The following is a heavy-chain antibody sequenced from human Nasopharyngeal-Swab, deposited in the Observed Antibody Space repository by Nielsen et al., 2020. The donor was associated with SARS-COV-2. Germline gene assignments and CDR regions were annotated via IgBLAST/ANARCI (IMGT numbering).Heavy chain of an antibody. D-gene: IGHD6-13*01. CDR3: ARPYEYSSSWYVAFDI. CDR2: ITPFNGNT. Sequence: WVRQAPGQALEWMGWITPFNGNTNYAQKFQDRVTITRDRSMSTAYMELSSLRSEDTAMYYCARPYEYSSSWYVAFDIWGQGTMVTVSS. V-gene: IGHV1-45*02. J-gene: IGHJ3*02.